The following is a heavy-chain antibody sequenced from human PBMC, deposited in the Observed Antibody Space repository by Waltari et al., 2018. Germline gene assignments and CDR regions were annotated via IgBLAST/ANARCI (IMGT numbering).Heavy chain of an antibody. Sequence: QVQLQESGPGLVKPSETLSLTCAVSGYPISSGSSWGWIRQPPGKGLEWIGSIYHSGSTYYNPSLKSRVTISVDTSKNQFSLKLSSVTAADTAVYYCARGPIYSSGWREYFQHWGQGTLVTVSS. D-gene: IGHD6-19*01. V-gene: IGHV4-38-2*01. CDR1: GYPISSGSS. CDR2: IYHSGST. J-gene: IGHJ1*01. CDR3: ARGPIYSSGWREYFQH.